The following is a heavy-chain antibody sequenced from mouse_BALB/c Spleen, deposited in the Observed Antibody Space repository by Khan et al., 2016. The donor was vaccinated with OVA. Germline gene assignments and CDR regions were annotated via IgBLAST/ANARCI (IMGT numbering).Heavy chain of an antibody. V-gene: IGHV3-6*02. D-gene: IGHD1-1*01. J-gene: IGHJ1*01. CDR2: ISYDGSF. Sequence: EVQLQESGPGLVKPSQSLSLTCSVTGYSITSGNYWNWIRQFPGNKLEWMGYISYDGSFNYNPSLKNRISITRDTSENQFFLQLNSVTTEDTATYFCARRFYYSYWYFDVGGAGTTVTVSS. CDR3: ARRFYYSYWYFDV. CDR1: GYSITSGNY.